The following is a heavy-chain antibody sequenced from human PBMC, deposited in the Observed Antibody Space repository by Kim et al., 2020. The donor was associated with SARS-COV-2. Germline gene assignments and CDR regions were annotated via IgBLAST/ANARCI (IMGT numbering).Heavy chain of an antibody. CDR1: GFTFSNYW. D-gene: IGHD1-7*01. Sequence: GGSLRLSCAASGFTFSNYWMHWVRQAPGKGLVWVSRIKTDGSRTDYADSVKGRFTISRDNAKNTLYLQMDSLRADDTAVYYCARVAPLRTTTSFDYWGQG. V-gene: IGHV3-74*01. CDR3: ARVAPLRTTTSFDY. J-gene: IGHJ4*02. CDR2: IKTDGSRT.